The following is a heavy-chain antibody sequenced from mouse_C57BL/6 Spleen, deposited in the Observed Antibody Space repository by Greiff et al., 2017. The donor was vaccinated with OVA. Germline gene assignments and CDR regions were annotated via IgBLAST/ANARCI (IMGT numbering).Heavy chain of an antibody. V-gene: IGHV3-6*01. D-gene: IGHD6-2*01. CDR2: ISYDGSN. J-gene: IGHJ2*01. Sequence: EVKLQESGPGLVKPSQSLSLTCSVTGYSITSGYYWNWIRQFPGNKLEWMGYISYDGSNNYNPSLKNRISITRDTSKNQFFLKLNSVTTEDTATYYCARDGGLLFDYWGQGTTLTVSS. CDR3: ARDGGLLFDY. CDR1: GYSITSGYY.